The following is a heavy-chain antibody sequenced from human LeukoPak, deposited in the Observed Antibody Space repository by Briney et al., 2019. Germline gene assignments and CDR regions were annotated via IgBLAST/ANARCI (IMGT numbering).Heavy chain of an antibody. J-gene: IGHJ5*01. Sequence: GGSLRLSCSASVFTFSTYNMNWVRQAPGKGLEWVSFIGTSSGVIYYADSVKGRFTISRDNAKKSLYLQINSLRDEDTTVYYCARNLDSWGQGALVTVSS. CDR1: VFTFSTYN. CDR2: IGTSSGVI. V-gene: IGHV3-48*02. CDR3: ARNLDS.